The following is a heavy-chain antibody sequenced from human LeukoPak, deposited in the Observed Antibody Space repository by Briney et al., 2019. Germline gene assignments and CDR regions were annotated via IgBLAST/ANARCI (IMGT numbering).Heavy chain of an antibody. Sequence: VASVKVSCKASGYTFTSYYMHWVRQAPGQGLEWMGIINPSGGSTSYAQKFQGRVTMTRDTSTSTVYMELSSLRSEDTAVYYCARDYDPLSLRWVSGSYLDYYYYYGMDVWGQGTTVTVSS. CDR3: ARDYDPLSLRWVSGSYLDYYYYYGMDV. J-gene: IGHJ6*02. V-gene: IGHV1-46*01. CDR1: GYTFTSYY. D-gene: IGHD1-26*01. CDR2: INPSGGST.